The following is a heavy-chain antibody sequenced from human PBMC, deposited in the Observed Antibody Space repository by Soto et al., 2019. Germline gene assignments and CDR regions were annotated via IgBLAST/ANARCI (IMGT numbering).Heavy chain of an antibody. CDR1: GGSFSGHS. V-gene: IGHV4-34*01. CDR2: INHSGRV. D-gene: IGHD3-22*01. Sequence: SETLSLTCAVYGGSFSGHSCTWIRQSPGKGLEWIGDINHSGRVNYSPSLKSRVTISLDTSKNQFSLTLSAVTAADTAMYYCSTRAYDTNGYYRFDPWGQGTLVTVSS. J-gene: IGHJ5*01. CDR3: STRAYDTNGYYRFDP.